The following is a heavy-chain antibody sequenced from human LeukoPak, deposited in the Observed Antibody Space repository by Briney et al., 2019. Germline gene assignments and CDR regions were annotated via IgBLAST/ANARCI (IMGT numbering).Heavy chain of an antibody. D-gene: IGHD6-6*01. CDR2: TYHSGST. CDR3: ARHGYSSSADY. Sequence: SETLSLTCAVSGYSISSGYYWGWIRQPPGKGLEWIGSTYHSGSTYYNPSLKSRVTISVDTSKNQFSLKLSSVTAADTAVYYCARHGYSSSADYWGQGTLVTVSS. V-gene: IGHV4-38-2*01. J-gene: IGHJ4*02. CDR1: GYSISSGYY.